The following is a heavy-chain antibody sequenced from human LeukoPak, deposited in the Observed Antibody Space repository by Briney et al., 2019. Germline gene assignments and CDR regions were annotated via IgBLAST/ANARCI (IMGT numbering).Heavy chain of an antibody. J-gene: IGHJ4*02. CDR2: INHSGST. CDR3: ARSERSGIYFDY. Sequence: SETLSLTCAVYGGSFSAYYWSWIRQPPGKGLEWIVEINHSGSTNYNPSLKSRVTISVDTSRNQFSLKVSSVTAADTAVYYCARSERSGIYFDYWGQGTQVTVSS. D-gene: IGHD6-13*01. V-gene: IGHV4-34*01. CDR1: GGSFSAYY.